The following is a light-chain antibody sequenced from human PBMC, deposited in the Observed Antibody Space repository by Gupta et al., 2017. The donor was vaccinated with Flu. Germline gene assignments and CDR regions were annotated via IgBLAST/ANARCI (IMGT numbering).Light chain of an antibody. J-gene: IGKJ1*01. CDR2: DAS. CDR3: QQRSNWPVT. CDR1: QSVSSY. Sequence: ESVLTQSPSTLSLSPGERATLSCRASQSVSSYLAWYQQKPGQAPRLLIYDASNRATGIPARFSGSGSGTDFTLTISSLEPEDFAVYYCQQRSNWPVTFGQGTKVEIK. V-gene: IGKV3-11*01.